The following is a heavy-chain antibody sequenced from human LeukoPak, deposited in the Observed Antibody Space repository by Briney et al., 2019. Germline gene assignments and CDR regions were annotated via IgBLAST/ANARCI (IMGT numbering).Heavy chain of an antibody. J-gene: IGHJ4*02. Sequence: GGSLRLSCAASGFALTNYWMHWVRQAPGKGLVWVSHINGDGSRIKYADSVKGRFTISRDNGKNTLYLQMTSLRAEDTAVYYCIRGGYSDTYAGDCWGQGTLVTVSS. CDR3: IRGGYSDTYAGDC. CDR2: INGDGSRI. CDR1: GFALTNYW. V-gene: IGHV3-74*03. D-gene: IGHD3-22*01.